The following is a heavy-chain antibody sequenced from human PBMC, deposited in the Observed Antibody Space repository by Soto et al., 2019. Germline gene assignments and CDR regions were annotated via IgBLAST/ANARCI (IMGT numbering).Heavy chain of an antibody. J-gene: IGHJ6*02. D-gene: IGHD6-13*01. CDR3: ARRSSSWSDYYYYYGMDV. V-gene: IGHV5-10-1*01. CDR1: GYSFTSYW. Sequence: GESLKISCKGSGYSFTSYWISWVRQMPGKGLEWMGRIDPSDSYTNYSPSFQGHVTISADKSISTAYLQWSSLKASDTAMYYCARRSSSWSDYYYYYGMDVWGQGTTVTV. CDR2: IDPSDSYT.